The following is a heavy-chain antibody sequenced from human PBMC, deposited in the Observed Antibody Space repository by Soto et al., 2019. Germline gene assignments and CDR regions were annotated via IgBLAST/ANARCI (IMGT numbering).Heavy chain of an antibody. V-gene: IGHV3-30*18. CDR3: EKETSRFAAPAALDS. J-gene: IGHJ4*02. CDR1: GFTFSGYA. CDR2: ISYDGSNQ. Sequence: GDSGFTFSGYARHWVRQAPGKGLEWVAVISYDGSNQYYADSVKGRFTISRDNSKNTLYLPMNGLRPEDTAVYYCEKETSRFAAPAALDSWGQGTMVTV. D-gene: IGHD2-2*01.